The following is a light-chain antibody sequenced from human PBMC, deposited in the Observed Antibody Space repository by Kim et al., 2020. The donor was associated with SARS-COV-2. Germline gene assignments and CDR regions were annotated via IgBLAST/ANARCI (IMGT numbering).Light chain of an antibody. CDR1: QSVTHH. V-gene: IGKV3-11*01. CDR3: QQRYSWPPLT. Sequence: SPGEIATLSCRASQSVTHHLAWYQQKRGQAPRLLIYDASNRATGIPARFSGSGSGTDFNLTINSLEPEDFAVYYCQQRYSWPPLTFGGGTKVDIK. CDR2: DAS. J-gene: IGKJ4*01.